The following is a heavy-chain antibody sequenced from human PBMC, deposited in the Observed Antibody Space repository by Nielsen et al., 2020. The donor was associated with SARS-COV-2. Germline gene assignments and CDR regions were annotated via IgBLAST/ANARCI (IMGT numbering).Heavy chain of an antibody. CDR2: ISYDGSNK. J-gene: IGHJ4*02. CDR3: ARDFHKISGSYSPGGY. D-gene: IGHD1-26*01. V-gene: IGHV3-30-3*01. Sequence: GESLKISCAASGFTFSSYAMHWVRQAPGKGLEWVAVISYDGSNKYYADSVKGRFTISRDNSKNTLYLQMNSLRAEDTAVYYCARDFHKISGSYSPGGYWGQGTLVTVSS. CDR1: GFTFSSYA.